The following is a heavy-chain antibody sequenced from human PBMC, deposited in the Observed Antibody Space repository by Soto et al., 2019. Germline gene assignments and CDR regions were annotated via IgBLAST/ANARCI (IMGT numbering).Heavy chain of an antibody. D-gene: IGHD1-26*01. CDR2: IYGSGRGI. V-gene: IGHV3-23*05. CDR1: GLPHSNFA. J-gene: IGHJ4*02. CDR3: AKWGGAGSDY. Sequence: EVRLLESGGGLVQPGGSLRLSCSASGLPHSNFAMMWVRQAPGKGLECVSGIYGSGRGIEYADSVKGRFTISRDNSKNTVYLQMTDLRADDTAVYYCAKWGGAGSDYWGQGTLVTVSS.